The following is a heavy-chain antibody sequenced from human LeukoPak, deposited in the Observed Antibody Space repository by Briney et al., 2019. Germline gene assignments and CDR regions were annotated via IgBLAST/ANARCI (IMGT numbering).Heavy chain of an antibody. Sequence: GGSLRLSCTASGFSFSGHWMHWARQLPGKGLVWVSRISPTGSTTSHADSVKGRFTVSRDNAKNTLYLQVNNLRAEDTAVYYCARGPNSNWSGLDFWGQGTLLTVSS. J-gene: IGHJ4*02. D-gene: IGHD6-6*01. CDR2: ISPTGSTT. CDR3: ARGPNSNWSGLDF. CDR1: GFSFSGHW. V-gene: IGHV3-74*01.